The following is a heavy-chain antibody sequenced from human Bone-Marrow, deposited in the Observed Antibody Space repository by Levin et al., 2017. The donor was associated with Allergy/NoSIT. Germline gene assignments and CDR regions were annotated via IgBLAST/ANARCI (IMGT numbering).Heavy chain of an antibody. D-gene: IGHD6-19*01. V-gene: IGHV4-38-2*02. Sequence: PSETLSLICTVSGYSISRGFYWGWIRQTPGRGLEWIGNILHTGRTDYSTSLKSRVTISVDISKNELYLNLRSVTASDTAVYYCARRGAVHNAGAVDQWGQGILVTVSS. J-gene: IGHJ4*02. CDR2: ILHTGRT. CDR3: ARRGAVHNAGAVDQ. CDR1: GYSISRGFY.